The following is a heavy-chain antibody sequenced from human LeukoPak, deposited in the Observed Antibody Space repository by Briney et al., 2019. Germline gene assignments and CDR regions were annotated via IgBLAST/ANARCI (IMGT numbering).Heavy chain of an antibody. D-gene: IGHD3-10*01. CDR3: ARDITSDFYRWVRGSQTGAVDY. J-gene: IGHJ4*02. V-gene: IGHV3-48*04. Sequence: GGSLRLSCAASGFTFSSYSMNWVRLAPGKGLEWVSYISSSSSTIYYADSVKGRFTISRDNAKNSLYLQMNSLRAEDTAVYYCARDITSDFYRWVRGSQTGAVDYWGQGTLVTVSS. CDR1: GFTFSSYS. CDR2: ISSSSSTI.